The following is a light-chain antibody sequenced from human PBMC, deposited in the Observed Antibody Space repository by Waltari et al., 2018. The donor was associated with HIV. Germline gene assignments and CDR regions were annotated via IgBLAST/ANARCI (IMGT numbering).Light chain of an antibody. CDR2: GAS. CDR1: QRVSSSY. J-gene: IGKJ3*01. V-gene: IGKV3-20*01. Sequence: EIVLTQSPGTLSLSPGERATLSCRASQRVSSSYLAWYQQKPGQAPRLLIYGASSRAAGIPDRFSGSGSGTDFSLTIRRLEPEDFAVYFCQQYATASFTFGPGTKVDIK. CDR3: QQYATASFT.